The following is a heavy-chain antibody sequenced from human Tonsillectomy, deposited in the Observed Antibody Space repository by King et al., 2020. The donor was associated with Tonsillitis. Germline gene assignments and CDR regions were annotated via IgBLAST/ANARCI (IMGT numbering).Heavy chain of an antibody. CDR3: AKDLILGGRIVATIFVY. V-gene: IGHV3-23*04. J-gene: IGHJ4*02. CDR2: ISGSGGST. D-gene: IGHD5-12*01. Sequence: VQLVESGGGLVQPGGSLRLSCAASGFTFSSYAMSWVRQAPGKGLEWVSAISGSGGSTYYADSVKGRFTISRDNSKNTLYLQMNSLRAEDTAVYYCAKDLILGGRIVATIFVYWGQGTLVTVSS. CDR1: GFTFSSYA.